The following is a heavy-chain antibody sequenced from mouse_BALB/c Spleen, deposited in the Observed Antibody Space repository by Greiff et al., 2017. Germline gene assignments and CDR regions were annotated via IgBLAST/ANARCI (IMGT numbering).Heavy chain of an antibody. CDR3: ARNYRYDPWFAY. V-gene: IGHV5-6*01. CDR1: GFTFSSYG. D-gene: IGHD2-14*01. Sequence: EVQRVESGGDLVKPGGSLKLSCAASGFTFSSYGMSWVRQTPDKRLEWVATISSGGSYTYYPDSVKGRFTISRDNAKNTLYLQMSSLKSEDTAMYYCARNYRYDPWFAYWGQGTLVTVSA. J-gene: IGHJ3*01. CDR2: ISSGGSYT.